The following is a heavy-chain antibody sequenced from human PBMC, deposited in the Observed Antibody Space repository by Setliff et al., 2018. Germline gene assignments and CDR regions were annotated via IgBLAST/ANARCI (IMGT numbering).Heavy chain of an antibody. Sequence: SETLSLTCTVSGGSISSSSYYWGWIRQPPGKGLEWIGSIYYSGSTYYNPSLKSRVTISVDTSKKQFSLKLSSVTAADTAVYYCARDWGSSGWYFDYWGQGTLVTVSS. CDR3: ARDWGSSGWYFDY. CDR2: IYYSGST. D-gene: IGHD6-19*01. CDR1: GGSISSSSYY. V-gene: IGHV4-39*07. J-gene: IGHJ4*02.